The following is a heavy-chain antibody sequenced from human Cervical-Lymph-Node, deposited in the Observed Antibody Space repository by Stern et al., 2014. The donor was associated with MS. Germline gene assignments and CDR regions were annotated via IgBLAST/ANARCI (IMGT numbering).Heavy chain of an antibody. Sequence: VQLVQSGAEVKKPGASVKVSCKASGYTFTSYYMHWVRQAPGQGLEWMGIINPSGGSTSYAQKFQGRVTMTRDTSTSTVYMELSSLRSEDTAVYYCARDREWEWLRSYFDYWGQGTLVTVSS. D-gene: IGHD5-12*01. V-gene: IGHV1-46*01. J-gene: IGHJ4*02. CDR3: ARDREWEWLRSYFDY. CDR2: INPSGGST. CDR1: GYTFTSYY.